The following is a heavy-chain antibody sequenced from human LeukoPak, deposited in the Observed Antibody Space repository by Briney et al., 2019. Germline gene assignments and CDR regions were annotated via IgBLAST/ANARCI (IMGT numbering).Heavy chain of an antibody. CDR3: ARGVAGSGSTPKY. Sequence: SETLSLTCIVSGDSISSSTYYWGWIRQPPGKGLEWITSIYSSGSTYYNPSLKSRVTISEDSSKSQSSLKLTSVTAADTAVYYCARGVAGSGSTPKYWGQGTLVTVSS. CDR2: IYSSGST. D-gene: IGHD1-26*01. V-gene: IGHV4-39*07. J-gene: IGHJ4*02. CDR1: GDSISSSTYY.